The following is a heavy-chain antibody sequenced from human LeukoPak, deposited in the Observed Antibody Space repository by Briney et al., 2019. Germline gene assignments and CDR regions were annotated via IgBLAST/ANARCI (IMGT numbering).Heavy chain of an antibody. D-gene: IGHD1-26*01. CDR3: AREGPQTGSYSNGDWFDP. Sequence: ASVKVSCKASGYTFTGYYIHWVRQAPGQGLEWMGWINPNINGTNYAQKFQGRVTMTRDTSISTAYMELSRLRSDDTAVYYCAREGPQTGSYSNGDWFDPWGQGTLVTVSS. CDR2: INPNINGT. J-gene: IGHJ5*02. V-gene: IGHV1-2*02. CDR1: GYTFTGYY.